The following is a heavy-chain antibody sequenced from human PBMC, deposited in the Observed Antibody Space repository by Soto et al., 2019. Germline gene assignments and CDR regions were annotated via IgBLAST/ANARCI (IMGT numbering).Heavy chain of an antibody. D-gene: IGHD2-15*01. J-gene: IGHJ4*02. CDR3: ARSSRPRYCSGGSCYSQAHFDY. V-gene: IGHV5-51*01. CDR2: IYPGDSDT. Sequence: GESLKISCKGSGYSFTSYWIGWVRQMPGKGLGWMGIIYPGDSDTRYSPSFQGQVTISADKSISTAYLQWSSLKASDTAMYYCARSSRPRYCSGGSCYSQAHFDYWGQGTLVTVSS. CDR1: GYSFTSYW.